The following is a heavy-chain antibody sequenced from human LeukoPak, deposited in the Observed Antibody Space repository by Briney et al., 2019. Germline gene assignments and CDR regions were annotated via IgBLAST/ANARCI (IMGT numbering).Heavy chain of an antibody. CDR2: ISGSGGST. D-gene: IGHD2-15*01. Sequence: GGSLRLSCTASGFTFGDYAMSWVRQAPGKGLEWVSAISGSGGSTYYADSVKGRFTISRDNSKNTLYLQMNSLRAEDTAVYYCAKDAGVVVAATPVDYWGQGTLVTVSS. V-gene: IGHV3-23*01. CDR3: AKDAGVVVAATPVDY. CDR1: GFTFGDYA. J-gene: IGHJ4*02.